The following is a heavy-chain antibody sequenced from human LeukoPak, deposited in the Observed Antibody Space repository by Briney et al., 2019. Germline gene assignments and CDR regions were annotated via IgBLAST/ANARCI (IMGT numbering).Heavy chain of an antibody. V-gene: IGHV4-34*01. CDR3: ARDHNASVFDY. Sequence: SETLSLTCAVYGGSFSGYYWSWIRQPPGKGLEWIGEIDHSGSTNYNPSLKSRVTISVDTSKNQFSLKLSSVTAADTAVYYCARDHNASVFDYWGQGILVTVSS. CDR1: GGSFSGYY. D-gene: IGHD1-1*01. CDR2: IDHSGST. J-gene: IGHJ4*02.